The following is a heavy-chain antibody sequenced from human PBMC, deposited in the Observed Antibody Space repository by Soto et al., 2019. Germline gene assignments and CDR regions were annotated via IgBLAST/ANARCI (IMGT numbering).Heavy chain of an antibody. V-gene: IGHV5-51*01. CDR1: GYSFTSYW. J-gene: IGHJ3*02. CDR2: IYPGNSDT. Sequence: PGESLKISCKGSGYSFTSYWIGWVRQMPGKGLEWMGIIYPGNSDTRYSPSFQGQVTISADKSISTAYLQWSSLKASDTAMYYCARPRLNYYDSSGYYVGAFDIWGKGTMVTVSS. D-gene: IGHD3-22*01. CDR3: ARPRLNYYDSSGYYVGAFDI.